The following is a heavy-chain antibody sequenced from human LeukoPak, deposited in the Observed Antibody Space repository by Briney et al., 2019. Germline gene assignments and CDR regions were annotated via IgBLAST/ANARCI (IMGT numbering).Heavy chain of an antibody. CDR2: ISSSGSTI. Sequence: GGSLRLSCAASGFTFSDYYMSWLRQAPGKGLEWVSYISSSGSTIYYADSVKGRFTISRDNAKNSLYLQMNSLRAEDTAVYYCARDRAEGVPAAIGYYYYMDVWGKGTTVTVSS. D-gene: IGHD2-2*02. V-gene: IGHV3-11*04. J-gene: IGHJ6*03. CDR1: GFTFSDYY. CDR3: ARDRAEGVPAAIGYYYYMDV.